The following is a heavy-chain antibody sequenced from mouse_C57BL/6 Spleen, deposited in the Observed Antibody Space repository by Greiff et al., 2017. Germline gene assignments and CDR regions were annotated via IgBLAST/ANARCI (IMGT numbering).Heavy chain of an antibody. CDR1: GFTFSSYA. CDR2: ISDGGGYT. J-gene: IGHJ4*01. D-gene: IGHD2-1*01. Sequence: DVLLVESGGGLVKPGGSLKLSCAASGFTFSSYAMSWVRQTPEKRLEWVATISDGGGYTYYPDNVKGRFTISRDNAKNNLYLQMSHLKSYDPAMYYCARDPHYGNYVGYAMDYWGQGTSVTVSS. CDR3: ARDPHYGNYVGYAMDY. V-gene: IGHV5-4*01.